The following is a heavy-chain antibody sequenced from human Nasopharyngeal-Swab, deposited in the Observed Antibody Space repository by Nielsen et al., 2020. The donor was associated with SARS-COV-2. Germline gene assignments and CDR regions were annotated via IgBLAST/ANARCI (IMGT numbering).Heavy chain of an antibody. CDR1: GGSISSSSYY. J-gene: IGHJ4*02. D-gene: IGHD3-22*01. Sequence: ETLSLTCTVSGGSISSSSYYWGWIRQPPGKGLEWVANIKQDGSEKYYVDSVKGRFTISRDNAKNSLYLQMNSLRAEDTAVYYCARSLYYYYDSSGYSLWGQGTLVTVSS. CDR3: ARSLYYYYDSSGYSL. CDR2: IKQDGSEK. V-gene: IGHV3-7*01.